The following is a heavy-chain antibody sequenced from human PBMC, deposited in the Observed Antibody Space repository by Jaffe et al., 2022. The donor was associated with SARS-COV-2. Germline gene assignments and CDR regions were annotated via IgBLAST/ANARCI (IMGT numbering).Heavy chain of an antibody. J-gene: IGHJ3*02. Sequence: EVQLLESGGGLVQPGGSLRLSCAASGFTFSSYAMSWVRQAPGKGLEWVSAISGSGGSTYYADSVKGRFTISRDNSKNTLYLQMNSLRAEDTAVYYCAKDLWAPDDPNYLDAFDIWGQGTMVTVSS. D-gene: IGHD1-7*01. CDR3: AKDLWAPDDPNYLDAFDI. CDR1: GFTFSSYA. CDR2: ISGSGGST. V-gene: IGHV3-23*01.